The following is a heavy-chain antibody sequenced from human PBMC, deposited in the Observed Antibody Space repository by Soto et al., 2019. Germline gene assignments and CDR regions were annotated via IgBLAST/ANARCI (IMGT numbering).Heavy chain of an antibody. J-gene: IGHJ2*01. V-gene: IGHV3-7*05. CDR3: ARDRGDIVVVVAAHYWYFDL. Sequence: EVQLVESGGGLVQPGGSLRLSCAASGFTFSSYWMSWVRQAPGKGLEWVANIKQDGSEKYYVDSVKGRFTISRDKAKNSLYLQMNSLRAEDTAVYYCARDRGDIVVVVAAHYWYFDLWGRGTLVTVSS. CDR1: GFTFSSYW. D-gene: IGHD2-15*01. CDR2: IKQDGSEK.